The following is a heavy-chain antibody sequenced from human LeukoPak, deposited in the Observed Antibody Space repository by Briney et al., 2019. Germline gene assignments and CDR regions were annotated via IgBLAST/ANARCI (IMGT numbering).Heavy chain of an antibody. D-gene: IGHD6-13*01. Sequence: KPSETLSLTCTVSGGSISSYYWSWIRQPAGKGLEWIGYIYYSGSTNYNPSLKSRVTISVDTSKNQFSLKLSSVTAADTAVYYCASTIAAAGYYYFDYWGQGTLVTVSS. V-gene: IGHV4-59*01. CDR3: ASTIAAAGYYYFDY. CDR1: GGSISSYY. CDR2: IYYSGST. J-gene: IGHJ4*02.